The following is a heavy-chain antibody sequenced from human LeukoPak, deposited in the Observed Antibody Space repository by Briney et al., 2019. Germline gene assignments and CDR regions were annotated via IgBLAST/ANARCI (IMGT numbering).Heavy chain of an antibody. CDR1: GYTFTGYY. CDR3: AKYFVDGSGSYYNRLHFWFDP. D-gene: IGHD3-10*01. CDR2: INPNSGGT. V-gene: IGHV1-2*02. J-gene: IGHJ5*02. Sequence: ASVKVSCKASGYTFTGYYMHWVRQAPGQGLEWMGWINPNSGGTNYAQKFQGRVTMTRDTSIRTAYMELSRLRSDDTAVYYCAKYFVDGSGSYYNRLHFWFDPWGQGTLVTVS.